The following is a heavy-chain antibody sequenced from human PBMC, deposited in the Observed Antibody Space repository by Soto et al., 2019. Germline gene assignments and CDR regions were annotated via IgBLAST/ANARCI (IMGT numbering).Heavy chain of an antibody. J-gene: IGHJ3*01. V-gene: IGHV2-5*02. CDR3: AQRLDQAYGAYTDAFAV. CDR1: GVSVNTTVEG. D-gene: IGHD4-17*01. Sequence: QITLSESGPTLVKPTQTLTLTCTFSGVSVNTTVEGLGGIRQPPGKALEWLAVIYWDDEKRYSPSLKTRLTLTEDTSKNQVVLTTTNMAPVHTAIFDCAQRLDQAYGAYTDAFAVWGQGKTVTVSS. CDR2: IYWDDEK.